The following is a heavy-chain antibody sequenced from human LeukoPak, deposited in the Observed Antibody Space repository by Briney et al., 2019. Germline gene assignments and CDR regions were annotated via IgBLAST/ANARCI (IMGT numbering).Heavy chain of an antibody. D-gene: IGHD3-9*01. V-gene: IGHV1-69*04. CDR1: GGTFSSYA. CDR2: IIPILGIA. CDR3: ARVPSGYFDWLGWDY. J-gene: IGHJ4*02. Sequence: GASVKVSCKASGGTFSSYAISWVRQAPGQGLEWMGRIIPILGIANYAQKFQGRVTITADKSTSTAYMELSSLRSEDTAVYYCARVPSGYFDWLGWDYWGQGTLVTVSS.